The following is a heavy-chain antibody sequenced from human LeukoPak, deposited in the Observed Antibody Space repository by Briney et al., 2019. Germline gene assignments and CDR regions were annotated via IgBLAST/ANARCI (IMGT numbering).Heavy chain of an antibody. CDR1: GFTFSSYG. CDR3: AREYYDFWSGYYKPLDY. J-gene: IGHJ4*02. CDR2: ISYDGSNK. D-gene: IGHD3-3*01. Sequence: GGSLRLSCAASGFTFSSYGMHWVRQAPGKGLEWVAVISYDGSNKYYADSVKGRFTISRDNSKNTLYLQMNSLRAEDTAVYYCAREYYDFWSGYYKPLDYWGQGTLVTVSS. V-gene: IGHV3-30*03.